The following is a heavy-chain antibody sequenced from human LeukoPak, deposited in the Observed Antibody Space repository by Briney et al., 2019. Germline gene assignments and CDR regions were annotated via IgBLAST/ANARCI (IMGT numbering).Heavy chain of an antibody. V-gene: IGHV4-61*02. CDR1: GGSISSGSYY. CDR2: IYTSGST. CDR3: ARDPLVGAVGDC. Sequence: PSETLSLTCTVSGGSISSGSYYWSWIRQPAGKGLGWIGRIYTSGSTNYNPSLKSRVTISVDTSKNQFSLKLSSVTAADTAVYYCARDPLVGAVGDCWGQGTLVTVSS. J-gene: IGHJ4*02. D-gene: IGHD6-19*01.